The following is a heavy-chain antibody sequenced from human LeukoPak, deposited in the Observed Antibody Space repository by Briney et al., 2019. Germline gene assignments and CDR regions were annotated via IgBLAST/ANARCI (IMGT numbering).Heavy chain of an antibody. V-gene: IGHV3-23*01. CDR2: TSGIGGST. Sequence: PGESLRLSCAASGFAFSSFAMSWVRQAPGKGLDWVSSTSGIGGSTYYADSVKGRFTISRDSSKNTLYLQMNSLRAEDTAVYYCAKGVGTNKGGYYFDYWDQGTPVTVSS. D-gene: IGHD1-26*01. CDR3: AKGVGTNKGGYYFDY. CDR1: GFAFSSFA. J-gene: IGHJ4*02.